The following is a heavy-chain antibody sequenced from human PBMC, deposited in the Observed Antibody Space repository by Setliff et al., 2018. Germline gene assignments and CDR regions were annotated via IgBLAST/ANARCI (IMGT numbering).Heavy chain of an antibody. D-gene: IGHD3-22*01. CDR2: IYTTGST. CDR1: GGSISSYY. J-gene: IGHJ4*02. CDR3: ARTPYYYDTAGYDF. V-gene: IGHV4-4*07. Sequence: PSETLSLTCTVSGGSISSYYWSWIRQPAGKGLEWIGHIYTTGSTNYNPSLKSRVTLSVDTSKNQFSLKLTSVTAADTAIYYCARTPYYYDTAGYDFWGQGTQVTVSS.